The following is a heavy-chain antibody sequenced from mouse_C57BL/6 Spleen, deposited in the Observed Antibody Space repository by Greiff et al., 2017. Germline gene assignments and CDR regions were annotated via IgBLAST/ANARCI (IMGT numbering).Heavy chain of an antibody. J-gene: IGHJ3*01. Sequence: EVKLVESGGGLVKPGGSLKLSCAASGFTFSDYGMHWVRQAPEKGLEWVAYISSGSSTIYYADTVKGRFTISRDNAKNTLFLQMTSLRSEDTAMYYCARPDYDYDPWFAYWGQGTLVTVSA. CDR2: ISSGSSTI. V-gene: IGHV5-17*01. CDR3: ARPDYDYDPWFAY. D-gene: IGHD2-4*01. CDR1: GFTFSDYG.